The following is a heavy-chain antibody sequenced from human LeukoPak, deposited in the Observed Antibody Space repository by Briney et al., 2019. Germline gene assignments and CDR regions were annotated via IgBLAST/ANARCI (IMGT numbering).Heavy chain of an antibody. V-gene: IGHV3-23*01. CDR2: ISGSGGST. Sequence: PGGSLRLSCAASGFTFSSYAMSWVRQAPGKGLEWVSAISGSGGSTYYADSVKGRFTISRDNSKNTLYLQMNSLRAEDTAVYYCAKDIDCSSTSCGWDYWGQGTLVTVSS. D-gene: IGHD2-2*01. CDR1: GFTFSSYA. J-gene: IGHJ4*02. CDR3: AKDIDCSSTSCGWDY.